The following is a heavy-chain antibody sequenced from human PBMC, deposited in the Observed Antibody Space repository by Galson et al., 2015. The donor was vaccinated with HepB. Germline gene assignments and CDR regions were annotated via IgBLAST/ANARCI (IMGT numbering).Heavy chain of an antibody. J-gene: IGHJ4*02. CDR1: GGSFSGYY. V-gene: IGHV4-34*01. CDR3: ARVGDIVVVPAARGYYFDY. D-gene: IGHD2-2*01. CDR2: INHSGST. Sequence: ETLSLTCAVYGGSFSGYYWSWIRQPPGKGLEWIGEINHSGSTNYNPSLKSRVTISVDTSKNQFSLKLSSVTAADTAVYYCARVGDIVVVPAARGYYFDYWGQGTLATVSS.